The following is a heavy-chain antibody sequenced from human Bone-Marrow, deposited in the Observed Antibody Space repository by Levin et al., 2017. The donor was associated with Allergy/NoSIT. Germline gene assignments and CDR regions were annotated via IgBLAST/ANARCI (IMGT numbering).Heavy chain of an antibody. CDR2: IRNKAYRGTT. J-gene: IGHJ4*02. Sequence: GGSLRLSCSVSGFIFEDFAFSWVRQTPAKGLEWVALIRNKAYRGTTEYAASVKGRFTISRDDSKNIVYLQMNGLRIDDSGVYYCAEISGGFDYWGQGALVTVTS. V-gene: IGHV3-49*04. D-gene: IGHD6-25*01. CDR3: AEISGGFDY. CDR1: GFIFEDFA.